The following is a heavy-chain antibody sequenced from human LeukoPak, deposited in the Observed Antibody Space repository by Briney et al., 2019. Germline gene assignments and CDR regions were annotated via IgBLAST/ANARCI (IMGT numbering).Heavy chain of an antibody. CDR2: ISGSGGST. Sequence: ESGGGLVQPGGSLRLSCAASGFTFSSYAMSWVRQAPGKGLEWVSAISGSGGSTYYADSVKGRFTISRDNAKNSLYLQMNSLRAEDTAVYYCATTRRARGPQNDAFDIWGQGTMVTVSS. V-gene: IGHV3-23*01. D-gene: IGHD2-15*01. CDR1: GFTFSSYA. J-gene: IGHJ3*02. CDR3: ATTRRARGPQNDAFDI.